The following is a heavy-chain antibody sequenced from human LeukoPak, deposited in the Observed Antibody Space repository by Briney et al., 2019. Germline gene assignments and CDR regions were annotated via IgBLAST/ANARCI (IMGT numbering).Heavy chain of an antibody. D-gene: IGHD2-2*02. CDR1: GFTFSSYA. V-gene: IGHV3-23*01. CDR2: ISGSGGST. J-gene: IGHJ4*02. Sequence: GGSLRLSCAASGFTFSSYAMSWVRQAPGKGLEWVSAISGSGGSTYYADSVKGRFAISRDNSKNTLYLQMNSLRAEDTAVYYCAKRGYCSSTSCYTTNWGQGTLVTVSS. CDR3: AKRGYCSSTSCYTTN.